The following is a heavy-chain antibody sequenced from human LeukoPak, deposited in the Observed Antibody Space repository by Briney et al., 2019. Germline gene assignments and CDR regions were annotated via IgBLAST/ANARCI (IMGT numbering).Heavy chain of an antibody. CDR3: ARQFYYDRSGFFEGAY. CDR1: GYSFTSYW. V-gene: IGHV5-51*01. CDR2: IYPGDSDI. D-gene: IGHD3-22*01. Sequence: PGESLKISCKGSGYSFTSYWIGWVRRMPGKGLEWMGFIYPGDSDIRYSPSFQGQVTISADKSISTAYLQWSSLKASDTAMYYCARQFYYDRSGFFEGAYWGQGSLVTVSS. J-gene: IGHJ4*02.